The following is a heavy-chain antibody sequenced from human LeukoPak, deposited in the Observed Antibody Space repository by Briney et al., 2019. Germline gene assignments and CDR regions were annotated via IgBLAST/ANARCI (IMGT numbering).Heavy chain of an antibody. D-gene: IGHD2-2*03. Sequence: GSLRLSCAASGFIFSQYSMNWVRQAPGKGLEWVSHISSSGSAKYYADSVKGRFTISRDNAKNSLYLQMNSLRDEDTAVFYCASGSGHWGQGTLVTVSS. J-gene: IGHJ4*02. CDR2: ISSSGSAK. CDR1: GFIFSQYS. CDR3: ASGSGH. V-gene: IGHV3-48*02.